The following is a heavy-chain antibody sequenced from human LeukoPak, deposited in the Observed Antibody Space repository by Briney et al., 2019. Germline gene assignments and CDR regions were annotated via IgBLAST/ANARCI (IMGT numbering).Heavy chain of an antibody. D-gene: IGHD3-3*01. J-gene: IGHJ4*02. Sequence: QAGGSLRLSCAASGFTFSSYAMSWVRQAPGKGLEWVSAISGSGGSTYYADSVKGRFTISRDNSKNALYLQMNSLRAEDTAVYYCAKKRSGVGPAIDYWGQGTLVTVSS. CDR2: ISGSGGST. CDR3: AKKRSGVGPAIDY. CDR1: GFTFSSYA. V-gene: IGHV3-23*01.